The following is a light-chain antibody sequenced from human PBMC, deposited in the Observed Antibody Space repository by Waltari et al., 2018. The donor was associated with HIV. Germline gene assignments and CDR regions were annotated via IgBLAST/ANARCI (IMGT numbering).Light chain of an antibody. Sequence: SYVLTQPPSVSVAPGQTASMTCGGNNMGGQNVHWYQQKPGQAPVLLVYDNSDRPSGIPERISGSKSGNTAALTISRVEAGDEADYYCQVWDSSSDDWVFGGRTKLTVL. V-gene: IGLV3-21*02. J-gene: IGLJ3*02. CDR1: NMGGQN. CDR2: DNS. CDR3: QVWDSSSDDWV.